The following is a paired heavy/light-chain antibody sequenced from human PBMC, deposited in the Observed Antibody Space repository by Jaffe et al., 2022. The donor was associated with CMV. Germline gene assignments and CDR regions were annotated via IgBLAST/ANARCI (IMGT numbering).Heavy chain of an antibody. CDR2: ITWDSDSL. J-gene: IGHJ4*02. CDR3: VKDRRGVADYYFDD. Sequence: ELQLVESGGKLMQPGRSLRIACAGSGFIFEDFAMHWVRQVPGKGLEWVAGITWDSDSLGYADSVRGRFTISRDNAQNSLYLQMNSLRPDDTAFYYCVKDRRGVADYYFDDWGQGTPVTVSS. V-gene: IGHV3-9*01. D-gene: IGHD2-8*01. CDR1: GFIFEDFA.
Light chain of an antibody. V-gene: IGLV1-44*01. CDR1: SPNIGGNT. CDR2: DNN. CDR3: ATWDDGLNGPV. J-gene: IGLJ3*02. Sequence: QSVVTQPPSASATPGQRVTVSCSGSSPNIGGNTVNWYQQLPGTAPKLLLYDNNKRPSGVPDRFSGSKSGTSASLAISGLQSEDEATYFCATWDDGLNGPVFGGGTTLTVL.